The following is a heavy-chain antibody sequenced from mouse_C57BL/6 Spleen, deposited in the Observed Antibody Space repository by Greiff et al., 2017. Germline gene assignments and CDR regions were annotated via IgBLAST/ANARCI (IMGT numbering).Heavy chain of an antibody. J-gene: IGHJ2*01. CDR2: IDPENGDT. V-gene: IGHV14-4*01. D-gene: IGHD1-1*01. Sequence: VHVKQSGAELVRPGASVKLSCTASGFNIKDDYMHWVKQRPEQGLEWIGWIDPENGDTEYASKFQGKATITADTSSNTAYLQLSSLTSEDTAVYYCTRYYGTLYYFDYWGQGTTLTVSS. CDR3: TRYYGTLYYFDY. CDR1: GFNIKDDY.